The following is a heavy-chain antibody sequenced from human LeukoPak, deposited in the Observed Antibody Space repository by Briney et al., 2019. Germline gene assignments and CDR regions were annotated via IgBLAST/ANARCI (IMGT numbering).Heavy chain of an antibody. Sequence: QSGGSLRLSCAASGFTFSSYAMSWVRQAPGKGLEWVSAISGSGGSTYYADSVKGRFTISRDNSKNTLYLQMNSLRAEDTAVYYCARATGCGGGGCPMSHFYYYYQMDVWGKGTSVTVSS. D-gene: IGHD2-15*01. J-gene: IGHJ6*03. V-gene: IGHV3-23*01. CDR3: ARATGCGGGGCPMSHFYYYYQMDV. CDR1: GFTFSSYA. CDR2: ISGSGGST.